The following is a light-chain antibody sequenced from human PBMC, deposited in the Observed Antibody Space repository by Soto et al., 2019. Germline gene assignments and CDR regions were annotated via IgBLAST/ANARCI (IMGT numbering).Light chain of an antibody. CDR2: GAS. CDR1: QRISSN. V-gene: IGKV3D-15*01. J-gene: IGKJ2*01. CDR3: QHYNNWPPYT. Sequence: EIMIAYCSGTLSFAPGERAPLSCRASQRISSNLAWYQQKPGQAPRLLIYGASTRATGVPARFSGSGSETDFTLTISNLQSEDCAVYYCQHYNNWPPYTFGQGTKV.